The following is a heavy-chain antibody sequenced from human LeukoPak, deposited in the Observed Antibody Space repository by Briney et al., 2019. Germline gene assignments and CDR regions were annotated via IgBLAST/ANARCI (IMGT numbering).Heavy chain of an antibody. Sequence: ASVKVSCKASGYTFTSYGISWVRQAPGQGLEWMGWISAYNGNTNYAQKLQGRVTMTTDTSTSTAYMELRSLRSDDTAVYYCARDLFGRGSGSYYGCWGQGTLVTVSS. J-gene: IGHJ4*02. CDR3: ARDLFGRGSGSYYGC. CDR2: ISAYNGNT. V-gene: IGHV1-18*01. D-gene: IGHD3-10*01. CDR1: GYTFTSYG.